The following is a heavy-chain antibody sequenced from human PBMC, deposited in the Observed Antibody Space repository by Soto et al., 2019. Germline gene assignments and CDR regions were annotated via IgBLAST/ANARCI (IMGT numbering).Heavy chain of an antibody. CDR2: MNPSSGYT. CDR3: ARTWGDLDY. J-gene: IGHJ4*02. D-gene: IGHD3-16*01. Sequence: ASVKVSRKAFGYTFTRYEINWVRQATGQGLEWMGWMNPSSGYTGYAQNFQGRVTMTKDTSISTAYMELSSLRSEDTAVYYCARTWGDLDYWGQGTLVTVSS. V-gene: IGHV1-8*01. CDR1: GYTFTRYE.